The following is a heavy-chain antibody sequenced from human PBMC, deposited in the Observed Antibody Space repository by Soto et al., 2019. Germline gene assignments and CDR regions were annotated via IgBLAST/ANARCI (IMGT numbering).Heavy chain of an antibody. V-gene: IGHV1-69*01. D-gene: IGHD3-22*01. CDR2: IIPIFGTA. J-gene: IGHJ6*02. Sequence: QVQLVQSGAEVKKPGSSVNVSCKASGGTFSSYAISWVRQAPGLGLEWMGGIIPIFGTANYAQKFQGRVKITADESTSTAYMELSSLRSEDTAVYYCARNDREIVVVKDDYYYGMDVWGQGTTVTVSS. CDR3: ARNDREIVVVKDDYYYGMDV. CDR1: GGTFSSYA.